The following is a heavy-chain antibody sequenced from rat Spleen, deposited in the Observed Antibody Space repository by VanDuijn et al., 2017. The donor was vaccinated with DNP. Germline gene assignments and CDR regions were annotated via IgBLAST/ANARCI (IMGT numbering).Heavy chain of an antibody. CDR3: ARYPITMMVVTHYGGYFDY. Sequence: EVQLQESGPGLVKPSQSLSLTCSVTGYSITSHYWGWIRKFPGNKMEWMGYISYRGSTSYNPSLKSRISITRDTSKNQFFLQLNSVTTEDTATYYCARYPITMMVVTHYGGYFDYWGQGVMVTVSS. CDR2: ISYRGST. D-gene: IGHD1-12*02. J-gene: IGHJ2*01. V-gene: IGHV3-1*01. CDR1: GYSITSHY.